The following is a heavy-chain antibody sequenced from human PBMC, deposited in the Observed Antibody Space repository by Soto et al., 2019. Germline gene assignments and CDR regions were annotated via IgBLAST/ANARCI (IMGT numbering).Heavy chain of an antibody. CDR3: AKDIGAYNWNYYYYYGMDV. CDR1: GFTFDDYA. V-gene: IGHV3-9*01. Sequence: GGSLRLSCAASGFTFDDYAMHWVRQAPGKGLEWVSGISWNSGSIGYADSVNGRFTISRDNAKNSLYLQMNSLRAEDTALYYCAKDIGAYNWNYYYYYGMDVWGQGTTVTVSS. CDR2: ISWNSGSI. D-gene: IGHD1-20*01. J-gene: IGHJ6*02.